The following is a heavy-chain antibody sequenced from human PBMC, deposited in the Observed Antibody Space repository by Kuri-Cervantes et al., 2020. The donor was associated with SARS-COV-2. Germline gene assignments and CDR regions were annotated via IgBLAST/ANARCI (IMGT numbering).Heavy chain of an antibody. CDR3: AKDPYDFWSGYYLYSFDY. J-gene: IGHJ4*02. D-gene: IGHD3-3*01. Sequence: GESLKISCAVSGCTFSSYCKHWVRQAPGKGLVWVSLINSDGSSTSYADSVKGRFTISRDNAKNTLYLQMNSLRAEVTAAYYCAKDPYDFWSGYYLYSFDYWGQGTLVTVSS. CDR2: INSDGSST. CDR1: GCTFSSYC. V-gene: IGHV3-74*01.